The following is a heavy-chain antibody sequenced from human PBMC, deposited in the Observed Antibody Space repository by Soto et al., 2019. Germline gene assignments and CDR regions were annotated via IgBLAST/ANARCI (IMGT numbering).Heavy chain of an antibody. CDR2: ISTSGHTI. CDR3: WGFGGYWGDNNCYWGFFDY. CDR1: GFTFSDYF. J-gene: IGHJ4*02. Sequence: PGGSLRLSCAASGFTFSDYFMSWVRQTPGRGLEWISYISTSGHTIYADSVKGRFTISRDNAKNSLYLQMNSLRAEDTAVYFCWGFGGYWGDNNCYWGFFDYWGRGTLVTVSS. D-gene: IGHD2-15*01. V-gene: IGHV3-11*01.